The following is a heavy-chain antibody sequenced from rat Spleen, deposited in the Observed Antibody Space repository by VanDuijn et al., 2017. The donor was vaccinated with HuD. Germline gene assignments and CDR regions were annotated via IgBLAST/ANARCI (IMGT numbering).Heavy chain of an antibody. V-gene: IGHV5-7*01. Sequence: EVQLVESGGGLVQPGRSLKLSCAASGFTFSDYNMAWVRQAPKKGLEWVATISYDGSSTYYRDSVKGRFTISRDNAKSTLYLQMDSLRYEDTATYYCARHYNNYGVMDAWGQGASVTVSS. CDR1: GFTFSDYN. D-gene: IGHD1-10*01. CDR2: ISYDGSST. J-gene: IGHJ4*01. CDR3: ARHYNNYGVMDA.